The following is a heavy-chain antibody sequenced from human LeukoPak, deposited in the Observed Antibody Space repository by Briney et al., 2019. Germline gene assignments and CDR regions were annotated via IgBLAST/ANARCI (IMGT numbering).Heavy chain of an antibody. Sequence: GGSLRLSCAASGFTFSNAWMSWVRQAPGKGLEWVGRIKSKTDGGTTDYAAPVKGRFTISRDDSKSTLYLQMNSLKTEDTAVYYCTTDVSSGWYYYYYYMDVWGKGTTVTVSS. D-gene: IGHD6-19*01. CDR3: TTDVSSGWYYYYYYMDV. J-gene: IGHJ6*03. CDR1: GFTFSNAW. CDR2: IKSKTDGGTT. V-gene: IGHV3-15*01.